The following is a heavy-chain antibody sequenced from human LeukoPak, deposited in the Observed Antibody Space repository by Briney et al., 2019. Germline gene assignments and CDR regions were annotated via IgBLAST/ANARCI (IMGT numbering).Heavy chain of an antibody. V-gene: IGHV3-21*01. CDR3: ARFTAAARNWDAFDI. CDR2: ISSGSTYI. Sequence: GGSLRLSCAASGFTFSTYTMNWVRQAPGKGLEWVSSISSGSTYIYYADSVRGRFTISRDNAKNSLYLQMNSLGAEDTAVYYCARFTAAARNWDAFDIWGQETMITVSS. J-gene: IGHJ3*02. D-gene: IGHD6-13*01. CDR1: GFTFSTYT.